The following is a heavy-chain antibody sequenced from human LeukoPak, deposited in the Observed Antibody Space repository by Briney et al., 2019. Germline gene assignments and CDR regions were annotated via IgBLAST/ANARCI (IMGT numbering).Heavy chain of an antibody. CDR2: INPSGGSR. J-gene: IGHJ5*02. D-gene: IGHD4-17*01. CDR1: GYTFTNYY. CDR3: ARDQATVTTGGWFDP. Sequence: ASVKVSCKASGYTFTNYYMHWVRRAPGQGLEGMGIINPSGGSRSYAQKFQGRVTMTRDTSKSTGYMELSSLRSEHTAVYYCARDQATVTTGGWFDPWGQGTLVTVSS. V-gene: IGHV1-46*01.